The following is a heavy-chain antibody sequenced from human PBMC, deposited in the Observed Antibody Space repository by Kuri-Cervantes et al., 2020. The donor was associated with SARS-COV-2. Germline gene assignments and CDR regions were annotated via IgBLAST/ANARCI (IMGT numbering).Heavy chain of an antibody. V-gene: IGHV4-38-2*02. D-gene: IGHD6-19*01. CDR2: IYHSGST. CDR3: ARTKTAVAGTVFYFDY. CDR1: GYSISSGYY. J-gene: IGHJ4*02. Sequence: GSLRLSCTVSGYSISSGYYWGWIRQPPGKGLEWIGSIYHSGSTYYNPPLKSRVTISVDTSKDQFSLKLSSVTAADTAVYYCARTKTAVAGTVFYFDYWGQGTLVTVSS.